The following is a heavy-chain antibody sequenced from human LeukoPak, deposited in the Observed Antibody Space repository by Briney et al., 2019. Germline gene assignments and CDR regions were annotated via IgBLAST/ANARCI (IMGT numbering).Heavy chain of an antibody. V-gene: IGHV3-48*01. CDR2: ISSSSSTI. CDR3: ARDNGYNGPNWFDP. D-gene: IGHD5-24*01. J-gene: IGHJ5*02. Sequence: GGSLRLSCAASGFTFSSYSMNWVRQAPGKGLEWVSYISSSSSTIYYADSVKGRFTISRDNAKNSLYLQMNSLRAEDTAVYYCARDNGYNGPNWFDPWGQGTLVTVSS. CDR1: GFTFSSYS.